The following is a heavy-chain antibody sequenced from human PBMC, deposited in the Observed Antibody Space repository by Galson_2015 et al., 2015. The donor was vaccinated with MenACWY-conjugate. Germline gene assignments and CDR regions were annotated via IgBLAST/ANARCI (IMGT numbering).Heavy chain of an antibody. D-gene: IGHD1-26*01. CDR3: AREGRHVGSYSDLDY. CDR1: GFSVSSSF. V-gene: IGHV3-53*01. J-gene: IGHJ4*02. CDR2: IYSDALGATT. Sequence: SLRLSCAASGFSVSSSFMTWVRQAPGKGLEWVSVIYSDALGATTHYSDSVKGRFTSSRDNSKNTLYLQMNSLRVEDTAVYYCAREGRHVGSYSDLDYWGQGTLVTVSS.